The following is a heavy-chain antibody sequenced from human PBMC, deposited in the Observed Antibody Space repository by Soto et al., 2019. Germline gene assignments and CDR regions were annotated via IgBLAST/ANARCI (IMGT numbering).Heavy chain of an antibody. CDR3: ARKPTGPPFEY. J-gene: IGHJ4*02. Sequence: QVQLVQSGAEVKKPGASVKVSCKASGFTFTNYGFSWVRQAPGQGLEWMGWISAANFDTHYAQELQGRVTMTTDTSTSTAYMEVRSLTSDDTAVYYCARKPTGPPFEYWGQGTLVTVSS. V-gene: IGHV1-18*01. CDR1: GFTFTNYG. D-gene: IGHD1-1*01. CDR2: ISAANFDT.